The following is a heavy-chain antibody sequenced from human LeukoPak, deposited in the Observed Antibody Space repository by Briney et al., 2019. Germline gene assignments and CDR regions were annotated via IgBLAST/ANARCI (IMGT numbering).Heavy chain of an antibody. Sequence: SETLSPTCTVSGGSISSYYWSWIRQPAGKGLEWIGRIYTSGSTNYNPSLKSRVTMSVDTSKNQFSLKLSSVTAADTAVYYCAGSGSYGPSWFDPWGQGTLVTVSS. J-gene: IGHJ5*02. D-gene: IGHD1-26*01. CDR2: IYTSGST. CDR1: GGSISSYY. CDR3: AGSGSYGPSWFDP. V-gene: IGHV4-4*07.